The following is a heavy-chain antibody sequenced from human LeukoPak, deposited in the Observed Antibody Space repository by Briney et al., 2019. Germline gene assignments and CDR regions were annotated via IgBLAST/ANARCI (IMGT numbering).Heavy chain of an antibody. D-gene: IGHD1-26*01. J-gene: IGHJ2*01. V-gene: IGHV1-18*01. CDR2: ISAYNGNT. CDR3: ARGPVGATPMVYFDL. CDR1: GYTFTSYG. Sequence: ASVTVSCKASGYTFTSYGISWVRQAPGEGLEWMGWISAYNGNTNYAQKLQGRVTMTTDTSTSTAYMELRSLRSDDTAVYYCARGPVGATPMVYFDLWGRGPLVTVSS.